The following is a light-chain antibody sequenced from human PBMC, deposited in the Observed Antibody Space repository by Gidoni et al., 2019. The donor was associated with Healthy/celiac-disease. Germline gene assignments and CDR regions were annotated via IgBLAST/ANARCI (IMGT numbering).Light chain of an antibody. CDR3: QQYDNYPLT. V-gene: IGKV1-33*01. Sequence: DIQMTQSPSSLSASVGDRVTITCQASQDISNYLNWYQQKPGKAPKLLIYDASNLETGVPSRFSGSGSGTDFTLTISSLQPEDIATYYCQQYDNYPLTFGGXTKVEIK. CDR2: DAS. J-gene: IGKJ4*01. CDR1: QDISNY.